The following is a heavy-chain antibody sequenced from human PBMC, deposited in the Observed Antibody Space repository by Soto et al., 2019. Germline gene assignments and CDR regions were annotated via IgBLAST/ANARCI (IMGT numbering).Heavy chain of an antibody. Sequence: PGESLKICCKASGYGFTTDWIGWVRQEPGRGREWMGIIYPRDSDTKYNPSFEGQVTISADQSIRQAYLQWSTLKASDTAMYYCARRPPQGYCSSTSCYHDAFDIWGQGTMVTVSS. D-gene: IGHD2-2*01. CDR3: ARRPPQGYCSSTSCYHDAFDI. CDR2: IYPRDSDT. CDR1: GYGFTTDW. V-gene: IGHV5-51*01. J-gene: IGHJ3*02.